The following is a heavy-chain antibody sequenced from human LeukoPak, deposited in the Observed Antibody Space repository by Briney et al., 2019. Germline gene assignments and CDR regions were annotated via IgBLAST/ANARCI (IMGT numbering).Heavy chain of an antibody. Sequence: GSSLKISSKASEYSFTSYWIGWVRQLPGKRLEWMGIIYPDDSDTRYSPSFQGQVTISADKSISTAYLQWSSPKASDTAMYYCAILYCSGGSCTGGFDYWGQGTLVTVSS. V-gene: IGHV5-51*01. CDR2: IYPDDSDT. J-gene: IGHJ4*02. CDR1: EYSFTSYW. CDR3: AILYCSGGSCTGGFDY. D-gene: IGHD2-15*01.